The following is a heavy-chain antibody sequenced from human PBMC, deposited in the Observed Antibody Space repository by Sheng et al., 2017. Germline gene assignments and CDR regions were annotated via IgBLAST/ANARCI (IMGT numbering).Heavy chain of an antibody. CDR2: IMPMLGAP. Sequence: QVQLVQSGAEVKKPGSSVKVSCKGSGGSLSNYIISWMRQAPGQGFEWMGGIMPMLGAPNYAQKFQGRVTMTADESTNTVYMELSSLRYDDTGIYYCARDLGYIYGYHYYDPWGQGPWSPSP. CDR1: GGSLSNYI. J-gene: IGHJ5*02. D-gene: IGHD5-18*01. V-gene: IGHV1-69*13. CDR3: ARDLGYIYGYHYYDP.